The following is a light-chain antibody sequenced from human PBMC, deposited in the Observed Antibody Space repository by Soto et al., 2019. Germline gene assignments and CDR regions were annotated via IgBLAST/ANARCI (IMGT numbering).Light chain of an antibody. CDR3: SSYTASSTLVV. V-gene: IGLV2-14*01. J-gene: IGLJ1*01. CDR1: SSDVGGYNY. Sequence: QSALTQPASVSGSPGQSITISCTGTSSDVGGYNYVSWYQQHPGKAPKLMIYDVSNRPSGVSNRISGSKSGNTASLTISGLQAEDEADYYCSSYTASSTLVVFGTGPQLTVL. CDR2: DVS.